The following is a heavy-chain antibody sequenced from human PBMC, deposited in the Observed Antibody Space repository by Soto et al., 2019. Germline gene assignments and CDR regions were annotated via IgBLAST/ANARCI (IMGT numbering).Heavy chain of an antibody. D-gene: IGHD3-22*01. J-gene: IGHJ4*01. CDR3: ARHSYYYDSSGQPFDY. V-gene: IGHV5-51*01. CDR2: IYPGDSDT. Sequence: GESLKISCNGSGYSFTSYWIGWVRQMPGKGLEWMGIIYPGDSDTRYSPSFQGQVTISADKSISTAYLQWSSLKASDTAMYYCARHSYYYDSSGQPFDYWGHGTLVTVSS. CDR1: GYSFTSYW.